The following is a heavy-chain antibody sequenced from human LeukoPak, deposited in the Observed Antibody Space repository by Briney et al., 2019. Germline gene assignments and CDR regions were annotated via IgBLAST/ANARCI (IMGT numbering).Heavy chain of an antibody. CDR1: AGSFSGYY. D-gene: IGHD7-27*01. CDR3: ASSFPLGIKH. J-gene: IGHJ1*01. CDR2: INNSGST. V-gene: IGHV4-34*01. Sequence: SETLSLTCAVYAGSFSGYYWSCIRHPPGKGLEWIGEINNSGSTNYNPSLKRRVTISVDTSTTQFSLQLGSVTTADTAVYSCASSFPLGIKHWGQGTLVTVSS.